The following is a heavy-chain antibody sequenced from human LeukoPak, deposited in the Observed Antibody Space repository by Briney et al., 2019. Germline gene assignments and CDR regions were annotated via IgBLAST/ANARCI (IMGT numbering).Heavy chain of an antibody. CDR2: MKEDGGEI. J-gene: IGHJ4*02. V-gene: IGHV3-7*01. CDR3: VRDRGYSTFDY. D-gene: IGHD4-23*01. Sequence: TGGSLRLSCAVSGFPFSNYWMAWVRQAPGKGLEWVANMKEDGGEINYVDSVKGRFTISRDNAKNSLDLQMNSLRVDDTAVFYCVRDRGYSTFDYWGQGTLVIVSS. CDR1: GFPFSNYW.